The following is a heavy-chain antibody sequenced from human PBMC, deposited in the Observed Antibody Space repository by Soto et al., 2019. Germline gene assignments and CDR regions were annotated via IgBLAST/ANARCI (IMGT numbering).Heavy chain of an antibody. Sequence: CGPTQVNPTATLPLTCTVAGFSLTNARMGVSWMSKPPGKALEWLAHISSNDEKSYSTSLISRLTISKDTSKSQVVLIMTNMDPVDTATYHCARTVVTPSSAFDIWGQGTLVTVSS. CDR2: ISSNDEK. CDR1: GFSLTNARMG. D-gene: IGHD2-21*02. J-gene: IGHJ3*02. V-gene: IGHV2-26*01. CDR3: ARTVVTPSSAFDI.